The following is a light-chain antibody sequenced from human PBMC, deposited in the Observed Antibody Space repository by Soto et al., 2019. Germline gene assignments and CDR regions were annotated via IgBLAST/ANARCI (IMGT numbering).Light chain of an antibody. Sequence: ETVMTQSPATLSASPGERATLSCRASQSVSSYLAWYQQKPGQAPRLLIYGASNRATGIPDRFSGSGSGTDFTLTISRLEPEDFAVYYCQQYGSSGTFGQGTKVDIK. CDR3: QQYGSSGT. J-gene: IGKJ1*01. V-gene: IGKV3-20*01. CDR2: GAS. CDR1: QSVSSY.